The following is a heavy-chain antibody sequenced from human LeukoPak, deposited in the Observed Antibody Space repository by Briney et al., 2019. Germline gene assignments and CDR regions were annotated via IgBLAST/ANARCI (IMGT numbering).Heavy chain of an antibody. J-gene: IGHJ4*02. CDR3: ATSTVAKYDY. D-gene: IGHD4-11*01. V-gene: IGHV3-23*01. Sequence: GGSLRLSCIASGFSFFNYAMTWVRQAPGKGLEWVSAISGSGGSTFNADSVKGRFTISRDNSKNTLYLQMNSLRAEDTALYYCATSTVAKYDYWGQGILVAVSS. CDR2: ISGSGGST. CDR1: GFSFFNYA.